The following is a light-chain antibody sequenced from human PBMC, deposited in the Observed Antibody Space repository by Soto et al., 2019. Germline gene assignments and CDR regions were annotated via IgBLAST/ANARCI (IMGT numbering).Light chain of an antibody. CDR1: QSFKSSY. CDR2: GGS. CDR3: QLYRT. J-gene: IGKJ1*01. V-gene: IGKV3-20*01. Sequence: EILLTQSPCTLTLPPGDSATLSCRASQSFKSSYLAWYQQKPGQAPKLLIHGGSTRATGISDRFSGSGSGTDFTLTIRRLEHQDFAVYYCQLYRTFGQGTKVDIK.